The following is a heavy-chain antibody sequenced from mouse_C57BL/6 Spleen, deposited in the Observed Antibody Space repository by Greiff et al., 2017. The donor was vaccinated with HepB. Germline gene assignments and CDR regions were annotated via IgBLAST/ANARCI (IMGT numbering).Heavy chain of an antibody. J-gene: IGHJ1*03. CDR1: GYTFTDYE. Sequence: QVQLKQSGAELVRPGASVTLSCKASGYTFTDYEMHWVKQTPVHGLEWIGAIDPETGGTAYNQKFKGKAILTADKSSSTAYMELRSLTSEDSAVYYCTRSPSYYGSSYNWYFDVWGTGTTVTVSS. V-gene: IGHV1-15*01. CDR2: IDPETGGT. CDR3: TRSPSYYGSSYNWYFDV. D-gene: IGHD1-1*01.